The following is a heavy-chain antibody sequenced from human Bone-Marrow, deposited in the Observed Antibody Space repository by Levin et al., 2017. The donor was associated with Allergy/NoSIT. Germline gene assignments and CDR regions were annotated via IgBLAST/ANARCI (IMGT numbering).Heavy chain of an antibody. Sequence: RASVKVSCKASGYTFTSYYLHWVRQAPGQGLEWMGIMNPRGGSTTYAQKFQGRVTMTRDTSTSTVYMELSSLRSEDTAVYYCARDLSGGLPDAFDIWGQGTIVSVSS. V-gene: IGHV1-46*01. J-gene: IGHJ3*02. CDR3: ARDLSGGLPDAFDI. D-gene: IGHD1-1*01. CDR2: MNPRGGST. CDR1: GYTFTSYY.